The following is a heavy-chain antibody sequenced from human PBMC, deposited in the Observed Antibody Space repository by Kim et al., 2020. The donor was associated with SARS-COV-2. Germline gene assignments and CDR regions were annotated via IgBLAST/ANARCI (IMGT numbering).Heavy chain of an antibody. CDR2: ISYDGSNK. D-gene: IGHD6-19*01. V-gene: IGHV3-30*04. CDR1: GFTFSSYA. CDR3: ASGVYGSSGWDYLNFDY. Sequence: GGSLRLSCAASGFTFSSYAMHWVRQAPGKGLEWVAVISYDGSNKYYADSVKGRFTISRDNSKNTLYLQMNSLRAEDTAVYYCASGVYGSSGWDYLNFDY. J-gene: IGHJ4*01.